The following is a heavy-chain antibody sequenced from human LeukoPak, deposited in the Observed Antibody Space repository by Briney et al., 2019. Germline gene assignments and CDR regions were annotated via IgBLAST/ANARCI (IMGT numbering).Heavy chain of an antibody. CDR1: GFTFSSYS. V-gene: IGHV3-48*02. J-gene: IGHJ3*02. CDR2: ISASSSTI. Sequence: GGSLRLSCAASGFTFSSYSMNWVRQAPGKGLQWISNISASSSTISYADSVKGRFTISRDNARNSLYLQMNSLRDEDTAVYYCARDEAYAFDIWGQGTMVTVSS. CDR3: ARDEAYAFDI.